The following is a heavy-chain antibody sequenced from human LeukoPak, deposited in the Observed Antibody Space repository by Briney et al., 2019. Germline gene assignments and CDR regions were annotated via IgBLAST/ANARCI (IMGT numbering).Heavy chain of an antibody. CDR1: GGSISSGGYY. CDR3: ARAIAAAGNNFDP. D-gene: IGHD6-13*01. CDR2: IYYSGST. J-gene: IGHJ5*02. V-gene: IGHV4-31*03. Sequence: SETLSLTCTVSGGSISSGGYYWSWIRQHPGKGLEWIGYIYYSGSTYYNPSLKSRVTISVDTSKNQFSLKLSSVTAADTAVYYCARAIAAAGNNFDPWGQGTLVTVSS.